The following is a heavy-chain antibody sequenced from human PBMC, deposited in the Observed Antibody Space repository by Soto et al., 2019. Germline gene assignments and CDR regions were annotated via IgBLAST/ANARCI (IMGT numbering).Heavy chain of an antibody. CDR1: GGTLSSYS. J-gene: IGHJ6*02. CDR3: ARTSDIGGIGLGLAAKNAMEL. V-gene: IGHV1-69*02. Sequence: QVQLVQSGAEVKKPGSSVKVSCKSSGGTLSSYSFTWVRQAPGLGLEWMGRIMPFFGIATYAQNFQGRVTITQDKRASTAYRELSSLRSEDTAGYYCARTSDIGGIGLGLAAKNAMELWGRGSTVTVSS. D-gene: IGHD2-15*01. CDR2: IMPFFGIA.